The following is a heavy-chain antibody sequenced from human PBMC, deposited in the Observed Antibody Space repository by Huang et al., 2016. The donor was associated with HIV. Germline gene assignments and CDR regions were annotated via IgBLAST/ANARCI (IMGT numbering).Heavy chain of an antibody. CDR1: GGSITSSSYY. CDR3: ARHFSYYDSSGYTPWDAFDI. CDR2: IYYSGRT. Sequence: QLQLQGSGPGLVKPSETLSLTCTVSGGSITSSSYYWGWIRQPPGKGLEWVGSIYYSGRTDYNPSLKSRSTVSVDTSKNQFSLKLSSVTAADTAVYYCARHFSYYDSSGYTPWDAFDIWGQGTMVTVSS. J-gene: IGHJ3*02. D-gene: IGHD3-22*01. V-gene: IGHV4-39*01.